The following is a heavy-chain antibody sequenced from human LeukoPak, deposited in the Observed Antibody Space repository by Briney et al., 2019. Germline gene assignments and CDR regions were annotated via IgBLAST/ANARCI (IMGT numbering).Heavy chain of an antibody. CDR2: IRYDGSNK. D-gene: IGHD2-2*01. J-gene: IGHJ6*03. CDR1: GFTFSSYG. Sequence: GGSLRLSCAASGFTFSSYGMHWVRQAPGKGLEWVAFIRYDGSNKYYADSVKGRFTISRDNSKNTLYLQMNSLRAEDTAVYYCAKGLAVPAAILYYYYYYMDVWGKGTTVTVSS. CDR3: AKGLAVPAAILYYYYYYMDV. V-gene: IGHV3-30*02.